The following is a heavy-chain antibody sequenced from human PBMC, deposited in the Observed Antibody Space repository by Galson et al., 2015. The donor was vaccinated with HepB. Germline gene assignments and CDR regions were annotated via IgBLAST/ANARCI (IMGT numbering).Heavy chain of an antibody. V-gene: IGHV4-4*07. CDR1: GGSINNYY. CDR3: ARGGETGDWGHYYYYHYMDV. CDR2: ISTSGST. J-gene: IGHJ6*03. Sequence: ETLSLTCTVSGGSINNYYWNWIRQPAGKGLEWIGRISTSGSTNYNPSLQSRVTMSVDTSKNQFSLNLSSVTAADTAVYYCARGGETGDWGHYYYYHYMDVWGKGTTVTVSS. D-gene: IGHD7-27*01.